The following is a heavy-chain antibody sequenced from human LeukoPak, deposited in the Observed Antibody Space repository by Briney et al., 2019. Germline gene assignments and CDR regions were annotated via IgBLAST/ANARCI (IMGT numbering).Heavy chain of an antibody. CDR3: ARSEGYSSGWYGVKYWFDP. D-gene: IGHD6-19*01. J-gene: IGHJ5*02. V-gene: IGHV1-2*02. Sequence: GASVKVSCKASGYTFTGYYVHWVRQAPGQGLEWMGWINPNSGGTNYAQKFQGRVTMTRDTSISTAYMELSRLRSDDTAVYYCARSEGYSSGWYGVKYWFDPWGQGTLVTVSS. CDR1: GYTFTGYY. CDR2: INPNSGGT.